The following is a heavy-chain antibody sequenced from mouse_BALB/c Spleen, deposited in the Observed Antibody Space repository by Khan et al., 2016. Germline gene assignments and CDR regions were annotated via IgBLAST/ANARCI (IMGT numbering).Heavy chain of an antibody. V-gene: IGHV4-1*02. CDR1: GFDFRRYW. Sequence: EVQLQESGGDLVQPGGSLKLSCVDSGFDFRRYWMSWVRQAPGKGLEWIGEINPDSRTINYSPSLKDKFTISRDNAKRTLYLQMSKVRSEDTALYYCARAGYYGYLVYWGQGTLVSVSA. J-gene: IGHJ3*01. CDR3: ARAGYYGYLVY. CDR2: INPDSRTI. D-gene: IGHD1-1*01.